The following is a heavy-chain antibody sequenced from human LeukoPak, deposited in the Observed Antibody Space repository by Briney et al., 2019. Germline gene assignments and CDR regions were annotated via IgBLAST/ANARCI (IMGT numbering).Heavy chain of an antibody. V-gene: IGHV5-51*01. CDR1: GFSFTNCW. CDR2: IYQGNSDT. Sequence: GESLKISCTGYGFSFTNCWIGWVRQMPGKGMEWMGIIYQGNSDTRYSTSFQGQVNISAAKSITTAYRQWSSTTASHSALYYSTRPGLLRFGELDVATPDYYFDYWGQGTLVTASS. J-gene: IGHJ4*02. CDR3: TRPGLLRFGELDVATPDYYFDY. D-gene: IGHD3-10*01.